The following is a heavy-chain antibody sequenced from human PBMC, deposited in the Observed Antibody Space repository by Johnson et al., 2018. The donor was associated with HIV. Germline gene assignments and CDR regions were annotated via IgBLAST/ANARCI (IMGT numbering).Heavy chain of an antibody. D-gene: IGHD1-1*01. J-gene: IGHJ3*02. CDR2: ISHDGSNK. V-gene: IGHV3-30-3*01. CDR1: GFTFSYYA. Sequence: VQLVESGGGLVQPGGSLRLSCAASGFTFSYYAIFWVRQAPGKGLEWVAVISHDGSNKYYADSVKGRFTISRDNSKNTLYLQMNSLRPEDTAVYFCARVPPFGTHPDGAFDIWGQGTMVTVSS. CDR3: ARVPPFGTHPDGAFDI.